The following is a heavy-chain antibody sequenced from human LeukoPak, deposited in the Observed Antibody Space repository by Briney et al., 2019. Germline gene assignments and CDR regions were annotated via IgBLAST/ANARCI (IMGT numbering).Heavy chain of an antibody. CDR1: GGSISSYY. V-gene: IGHV4-4*07. J-gene: IGHJ4*02. CDR3: ASLYYYDSSSHIFDY. D-gene: IGHD3-22*01. Sequence: SETLSLTCTVSGGSISSYYWSWIRQPAGKGLEWIGRIYTSGSTNYNPSLKSRVTMSVDTSKNQFSLKLSSVTAADTAVYYCASLYYYDSSSHIFDYWGQGTLVTVSS. CDR2: IYTSGST.